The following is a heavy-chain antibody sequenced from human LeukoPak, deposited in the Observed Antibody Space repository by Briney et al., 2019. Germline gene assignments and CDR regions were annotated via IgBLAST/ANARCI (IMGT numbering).Heavy chain of an antibody. CDR3: ARVSYYDILTGYYNVIDYFDY. CDR1: GGSFSGYY. D-gene: IGHD3-9*01. Sequence: SETLSLTCAVYGGSFSGYYWSWIRQPPGRGLEWIGEINHSGSTNYNPSLKSRVTISVDTSKNQFSLKLSSVTAADTAVYYCARVSYYDILTGYYNVIDYFDYRGQGTLVTVSS. CDR2: INHSGST. J-gene: IGHJ4*02. V-gene: IGHV4-34*01.